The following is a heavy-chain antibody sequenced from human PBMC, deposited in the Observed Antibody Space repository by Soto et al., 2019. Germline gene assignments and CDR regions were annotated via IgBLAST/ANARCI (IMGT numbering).Heavy chain of an antibody. CDR3: ARGNHRWLQLWYFDL. J-gene: IGHJ2*01. CDR2: IIPIFGTV. CDR1: GGTFSNYP. V-gene: IGHV1-69*12. Sequence: QVQLVQSGAEVKKPGYSVKVSCKASGGTFSNYPVSWMRQAPGQGLEWMGGIIPIFGTVNYEQKFQGRLTITAGESQSTAYIELSSLRSEDTAVYYCARGNHRWLQLWYFDLWGRGTLVTVSS. D-gene: IGHD5-12*01.